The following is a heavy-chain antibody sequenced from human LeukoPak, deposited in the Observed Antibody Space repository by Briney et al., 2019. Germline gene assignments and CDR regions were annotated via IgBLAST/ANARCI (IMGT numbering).Heavy chain of an antibody. D-gene: IGHD5-12*01. Sequence: PSETLSLTCTVSGYSISSGYYWGWIRQPPGKGLEWIGSIYHSGSTYYNPSLKSRVTISVDTSKNQFSLKLGSVTAADTAVYYCARGGWDGGYAALGYWGQGTLVTVSS. CDR3: ARGGWDGGYAALGY. V-gene: IGHV4-38-2*02. J-gene: IGHJ4*02. CDR1: GYSISSGYY. CDR2: IYHSGST.